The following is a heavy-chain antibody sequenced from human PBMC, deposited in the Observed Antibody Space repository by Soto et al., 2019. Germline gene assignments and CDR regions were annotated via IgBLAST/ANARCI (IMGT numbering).Heavy chain of an antibody. Sequence: SETLSLTCTVSGGSIRDYYWSWIRQSPGKGPEWIGYIYYSGNTNYNPSLKSRVTISVDMPKSLFSLKLNSVTAADTVVYYCARQLGLWQPLDYWGRGTLVTVSS. J-gene: IGHJ4*02. D-gene: IGHD1-1*01. CDR3: ARQLGLWQPLDY. CDR2: IYYSGNT. V-gene: IGHV4-59*01. CDR1: GGSIRDYY.